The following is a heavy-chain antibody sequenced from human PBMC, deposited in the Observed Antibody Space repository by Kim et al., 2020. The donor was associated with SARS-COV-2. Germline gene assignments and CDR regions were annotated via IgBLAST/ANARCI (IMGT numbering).Heavy chain of an antibody. Sequence: GGSLRLSCAASGFTFSSYGMHWVRQAPGKGLEWVAVISYDGSNKYYADSVKGRFTISRDNSKNTLYLQMNSLRAEDTAVYYCAKDANIGYYMDVWGKGTTVTVSS. J-gene: IGHJ6*03. V-gene: IGHV3-30*18. CDR2: ISYDGSNK. CDR1: GFTFSSYG. CDR3: AKDANIGYYMDV. D-gene: IGHD2-15*01.